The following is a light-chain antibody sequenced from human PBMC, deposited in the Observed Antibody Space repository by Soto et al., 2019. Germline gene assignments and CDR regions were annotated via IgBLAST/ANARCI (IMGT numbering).Light chain of an antibody. J-gene: IGKJ1*01. CDR3: QQHSHWPPWT. CDR1: ENVRTF. CDR2: GAS. Sequence: VLTQSPATLSLSPGERATRSCRASENVRTFVDWYQQKPGQAPRLLSYGASNRATDIPARFSGSGSGTDFTLTISNLEPEDFAVYYCQQHSHWPPWTFGQGTRVEIQ. V-gene: IGKV3-11*01.